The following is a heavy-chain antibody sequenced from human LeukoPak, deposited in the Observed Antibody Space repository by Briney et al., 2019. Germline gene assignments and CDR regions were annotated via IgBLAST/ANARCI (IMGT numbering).Heavy chain of an antibody. CDR1: GGSISSSNW. CDR2: FYHSVST. Sequence: PSGTLSLTCAVSGGSISSSNWWSWVRQPPGKGLGWIGEFYHSVSTNYNPSLKSRATISEDKSKNQFSLKLSSVTAADTAVYYCGSLSVRGEEYWGERTLVTVSS. J-gene: IGHJ4*02. V-gene: IGHV4-4*02. D-gene: IGHD3-10*01. CDR3: GSLSVRGEEY.